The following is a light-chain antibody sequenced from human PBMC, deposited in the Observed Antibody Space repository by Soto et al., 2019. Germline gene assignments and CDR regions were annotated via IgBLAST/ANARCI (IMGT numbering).Light chain of an antibody. CDR2: EVS. CDR3: SSYTTGSSVYV. J-gene: IGLJ1*01. V-gene: IGLV2-14*01. CDR1: SSDVGGYIY. Sequence: QSALTHPASVSGSPGQSITISCTGTSSDVGGYIYVSWYQQHPGKAPKLVIYEVSNRPSGVSDRFSGSKSGNTASLTISGLQAEDEADYFCSSYTTGSSVYVFGSGTKVTVL.